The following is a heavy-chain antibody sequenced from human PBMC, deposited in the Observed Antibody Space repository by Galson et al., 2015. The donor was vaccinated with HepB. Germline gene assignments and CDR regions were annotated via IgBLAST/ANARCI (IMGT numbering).Heavy chain of an antibody. J-gene: IGHJ4*02. CDR2: IIPILGIA. CDR3: ARGNHGFDY. D-gene: IGHD1-14*01. V-gene: IGHV1-69*04. CDR1: GGTFSSYA. Sequence: SCKASGGTFSSYAISWVRQAPGQGLEWMGRIIPILGIANYAQKFQGRVTITADKSASTAYMELSSLTSEDTAVYYCARGNHGFDYWGQGTLVTVSS.